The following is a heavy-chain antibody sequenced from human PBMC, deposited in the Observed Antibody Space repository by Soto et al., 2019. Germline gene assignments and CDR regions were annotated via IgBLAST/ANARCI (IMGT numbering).Heavy chain of an antibody. CDR1: GGSFSGYY. Sequence: QVQLQQWGAGLLKPSETLSLTCAVYGGSFSGYYWSWIRQPRGKGLEWIGEINHSGSTNYNPSLKSRVTISVDTSKNQFSLKLSSVTAADTAVYYCARGPSGWYNYWGQGTLVTVSS. CDR3: ARGPSGWYNY. D-gene: IGHD6-19*01. CDR2: INHSGST. V-gene: IGHV4-34*01. J-gene: IGHJ4*02.